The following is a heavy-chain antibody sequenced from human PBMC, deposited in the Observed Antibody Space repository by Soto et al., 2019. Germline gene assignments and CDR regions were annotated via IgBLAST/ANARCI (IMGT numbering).Heavy chain of an antibody. CDR2: IIPILGIA. V-gene: IGHV1-69*02. Sequence: QVQLVQSGAEVKKPGSSVKVSCKASGGTFSSYTISWVRQAPGQGLEWMGRIIPILGIANYAQKFQGRVTITADKPTSTAYIELSSLRSEDTAVYFCASAYPVPPFVAASGTGWFDPWGQGTLVTVSS. J-gene: IGHJ5*02. CDR3: ASAYPVPPFVAASGTGWFDP. CDR1: GGTFSSYT. D-gene: IGHD6-13*01.